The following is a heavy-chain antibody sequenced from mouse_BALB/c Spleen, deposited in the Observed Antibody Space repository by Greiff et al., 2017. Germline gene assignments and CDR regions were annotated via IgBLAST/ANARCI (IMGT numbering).Heavy chain of an antibody. D-gene: IGHD1-1*01. J-gene: IGHJ2*01. CDR1: GFTFSSFG. CDR2: ISSGSSTI. CDR3: ARSDYYGSSPYFDY. V-gene: IGHV5-17*02. Sequence: EVQLVESGGGLVQPGGSRKLSCAASGFTFSSFGMHWVRQAPEKGLEWVAYISSGSSTIYYADTVKGRFTISRDNPKNTLFLQMTSLRSEDTAMYYCARSDYYGSSPYFDYWGQGTTLTVSS.